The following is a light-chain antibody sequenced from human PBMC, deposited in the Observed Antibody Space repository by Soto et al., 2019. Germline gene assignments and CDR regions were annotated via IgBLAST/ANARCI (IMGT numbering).Light chain of an antibody. CDR1: QSVNSW. CDR2: RAS. CDR3: QQDSSDST. J-gene: IGKJ1*01. V-gene: IGKV1-5*03. Sequence: DIQMTQSPSTLSASVGDRVTITCRASQSVNSWLAWYQQKPGKAPKLLIYRASSLENGVPSRFGGRGSGTEFIFTISSLQPDDSATYYCQQDSSDSTFGQGTKVEIK.